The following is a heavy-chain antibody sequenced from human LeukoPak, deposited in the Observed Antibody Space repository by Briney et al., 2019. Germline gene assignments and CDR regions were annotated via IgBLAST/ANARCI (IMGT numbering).Heavy chain of an antibody. V-gene: IGHV1-2*02. Sequence: ASVKVSCKASGYTFTGYYMHWVRQAPGQGLEWMGWVNPNSGGTNYAQKFQGRVTMTRDTSISTAYMELSRLRSDDTAVYYCARDGDSGYDLLGDYWGQGTLVTVSS. CDR2: VNPNSGGT. D-gene: IGHD5-12*01. J-gene: IGHJ4*02. CDR1: GYTFTGYY. CDR3: ARDGDSGYDLLGDY.